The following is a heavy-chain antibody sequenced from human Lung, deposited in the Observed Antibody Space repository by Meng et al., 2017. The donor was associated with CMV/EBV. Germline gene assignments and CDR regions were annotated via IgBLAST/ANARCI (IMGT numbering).Heavy chain of an antibody. CDR2: ISGSRSTI. CDR1: GFTFSDYY. CDR3: ARVDYQTNRGRWVDP. D-gene: IGHD2-2*01. J-gene: IGHJ5*02. Sequence: LTXAASGFTFSDYYMSWIRQAPGKGLEWVSYISGSRSTIYYGDSVKGRFTISRDNAKNSLYLQMNSLRAEDTAVYYCARVDYQTNRGRWVDPWGQGTLVTVSS. V-gene: IGHV3-11*01.